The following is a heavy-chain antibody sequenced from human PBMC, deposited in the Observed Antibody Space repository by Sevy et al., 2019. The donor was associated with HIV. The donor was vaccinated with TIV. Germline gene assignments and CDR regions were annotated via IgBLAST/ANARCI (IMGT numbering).Heavy chain of an antibody. V-gene: IGHV3-30*03. CDR3: ARDLPPSATTVPHFDY. J-gene: IGHJ4*02. CDR1: GFSFSDHR. D-gene: IGHD4-17*01. CDR2: ISYDGRNTK. Sequence: GGSLRLSCVGSGFSFSDHRMHWVRQAPGKGLEWMAVISYDGRNTKYKADSVKGRFTISRDNAKNSLYLQMNSLRAEDRAVYYCARDLPPSATTVPHFDYWGRGTLVTVSS.